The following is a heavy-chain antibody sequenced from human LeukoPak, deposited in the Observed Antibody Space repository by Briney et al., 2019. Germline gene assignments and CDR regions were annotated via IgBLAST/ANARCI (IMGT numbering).Heavy chain of an antibody. V-gene: IGHV1-8*01. CDR1: GYTFTSYD. J-gene: IGHJ5*02. CDR2: KNPNSGNT. Sequence: ASVKVSCKASGYTFTSYDINWVRQATGQGLEWMGWKNPNSGNTGYAQKFQGRVTMTRNTSISTAYMELSSLRSEDTTVYYCARIVGARGNGWFDPWGQGTLVTVSS. CDR3: ARIVGARGNGWFDP. D-gene: IGHD1-26*01.